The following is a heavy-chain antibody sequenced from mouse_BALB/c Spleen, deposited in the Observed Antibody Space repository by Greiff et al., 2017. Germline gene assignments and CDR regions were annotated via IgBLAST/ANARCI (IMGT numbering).Heavy chain of an antibody. CDR3: AREGGLRRSFDY. CDR2: ISSGGST. V-gene: IGHV5-6-5*01. CDR1: GFTFSSYA. D-gene: IGHD2-4*01. Sequence: EVKVVESGGGLVKPGGSLKLSCAASGFTFSSYAMSWVRQTPEKRLEWVASISSGGSTYYPDSVKGRFTISRDNARNILYLQMSSLRSEDTAMYYCAREGGLRRSFDYWGQGTTLTVSS. J-gene: IGHJ2*01.